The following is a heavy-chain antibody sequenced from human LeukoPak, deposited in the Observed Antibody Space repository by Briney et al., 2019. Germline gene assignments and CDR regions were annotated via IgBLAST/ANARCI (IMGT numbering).Heavy chain of an antibody. D-gene: IGHD6-19*01. CDR2: ISGSGGST. V-gene: IGHV3-23*01. Sequence: GGSLRLSCVASGFTFSSYAMSWVRQAPGKGLEWVPAISGSGGSTYYADSVQGRFTISRDNPKNTLYLQMNSLRAEDTAVYYCAKEAVAGSYYGMDVWGQGTTVTVSS. J-gene: IGHJ6*02. CDR1: GFTFSSYA. CDR3: AKEAVAGSYYGMDV.